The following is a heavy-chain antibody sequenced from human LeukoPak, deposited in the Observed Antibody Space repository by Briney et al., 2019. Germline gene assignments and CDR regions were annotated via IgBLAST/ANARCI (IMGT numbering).Heavy chain of an antibody. CDR2: INHSGST. D-gene: IGHD3-10*01. Sequence: SETLSLTCTVSGGSISSYYWSWIRQPPGKGLEWIGEINHSGSTNYNPSLKSRVTISVDTSKNQFSLKLSSVTAADTAVYYCARRLVWLGVDFDYWGQGTLVTVSS. CDR3: ARRLVWLGVDFDY. V-gene: IGHV4-34*01. CDR1: GGSISSYY. J-gene: IGHJ4*02.